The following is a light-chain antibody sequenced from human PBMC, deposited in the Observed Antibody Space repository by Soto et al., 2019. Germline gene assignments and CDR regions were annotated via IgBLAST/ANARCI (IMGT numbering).Light chain of an antibody. J-gene: IGKJ5*01. CDR1: QNVRTF. CDR2: GAS. Sequence: EVVLTQSPATLSLSPGERATLSCRASQNVRTFLDWYQQKPGQAPRLLIYGASNRATDIPARFSGSGSGTDFTLTISRLEPEDFAVYYCQQCGSSPITFGQGTRLEIK. CDR3: QQCGSSPIT. V-gene: IGKV3-20*01.